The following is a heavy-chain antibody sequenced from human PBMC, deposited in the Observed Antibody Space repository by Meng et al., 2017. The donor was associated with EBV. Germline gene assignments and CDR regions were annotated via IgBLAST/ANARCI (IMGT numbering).Heavy chain of an antibody. J-gene: IGHJ4*02. V-gene: IGHV3-30-3*01. CDR2: ISYDGSNK. CDR1: GFTFSSYA. D-gene: IGHD5-12*01. CDR3: AGGQQWLRSPYFDY. Sequence: QLQLWGVWGGGVPPGSALRVSWAASGFTFSSYAMHWVRQAPGKGLEWVAVISYDGSNKYYADSVKGRFTISRDNSKNTLYLQMNSLRAEDTAVYYCAGGQQWLRSPYFDYWGQGTLVTVSS.